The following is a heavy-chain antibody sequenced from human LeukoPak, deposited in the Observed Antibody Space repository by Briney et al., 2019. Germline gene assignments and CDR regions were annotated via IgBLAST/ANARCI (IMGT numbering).Heavy chain of an antibody. Sequence: SQTLSLTCTVSGGSISSGSYYWSWIRQPAGKGLEWIGRIYTSGSTNYNPSLKSRVTMSVDTSKTQLSLKLSSVTAADTAVYYCARDERYYGSGSTVFDFWGQGTLVTVSS. V-gene: IGHV4-61*02. J-gene: IGHJ4*02. D-gene: IGHD3-10*01. CDR1: GGSISSGSYY. CDR2: IYTSGST. CDR3: ARDERYYGSGSTVFDF.